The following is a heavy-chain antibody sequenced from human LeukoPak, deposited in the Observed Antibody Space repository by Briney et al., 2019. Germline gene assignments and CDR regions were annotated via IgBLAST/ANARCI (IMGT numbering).Heavy chain of an antibody. Sequence: GGSLRLSCAASGFTFSSNSMNWVRQAPGKGLEWVSSISSSSSYIYYADSVKGRFTISRDNAKNSLYLQMNSLRAEGTAVYYCARDSVRGGRYGMDVWGQGTTVTVSS. D-gene: IGHD3-10*01. CDR2: ISSSSSYI. CDR1: GFTFSSNS. J-gene: IGHJ6*02. CDR3: ARDSVRGGRYGMDV. V-gene: IGHV3-21*01.